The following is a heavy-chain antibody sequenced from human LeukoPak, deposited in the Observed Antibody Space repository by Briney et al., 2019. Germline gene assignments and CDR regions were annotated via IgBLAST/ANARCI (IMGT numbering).Heavy chain of an antibody. Sequence: GGSLRLSCAASGFTFSSYAMSWVRQAPGKGLEWVSAISGSGGSTYYADSVKGRFSISRDNSKHTLYLQMNSLRAEDTAVYYCAKTLTTVVTPYFFDYWGQGTLVTVSS. CDR3: AKTLTTVVTPYFFDY. D-gene: IGHD4-23*01. V-gene: IGHV3-23*01. CDR2: ISGSGGST. CDR1: GFTFSSYA. J-gene: IGHJ4*02.